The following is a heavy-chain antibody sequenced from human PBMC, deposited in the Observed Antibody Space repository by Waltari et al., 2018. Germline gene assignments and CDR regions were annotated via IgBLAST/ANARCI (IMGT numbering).Heavy chain of an antibody. CDR3: AREYSWNDPFDS. V-gene: IGHV1-18*01. CDR2: ISTYNGNT. J-gene: IGHJ4*02. CDR1: GYTFTSYG. Sequence: QVHLVQSGTEVKKPGASVKVSCKTSGYTFTSYGISWVRQAPGQGLEWMGWISTYNGNTKYAQHLQGRVTMTTDTSTSTAYMELRSLRSDDTAVYYCAREYSWNDPFDSWGQGTLVTVSS. D-gene: IGHD1-1*01.